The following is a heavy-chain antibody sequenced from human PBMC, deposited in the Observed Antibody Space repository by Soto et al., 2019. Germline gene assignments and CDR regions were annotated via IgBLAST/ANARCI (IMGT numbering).Heavy chain of an antibody. CDR2: IYYSGST. CDR1: GGSVSSGSYY. J-gene: IGHJ6*02. V-gene: IGHV4-61*01. Sequence: SETLSLTCTVSGGSVSSGSYYWSWIRQPPGKGLEWIGYIYYSGSTNYNPSLKSRVTISVDTSKNQFSLKLSSVTAADTAVYYCARTVVAAPRNYYYGMDVWGQGTKVTVSS. D-gene: IGHD2-15*01. CDR3: ARTVVAAPRNYYYGMDV.